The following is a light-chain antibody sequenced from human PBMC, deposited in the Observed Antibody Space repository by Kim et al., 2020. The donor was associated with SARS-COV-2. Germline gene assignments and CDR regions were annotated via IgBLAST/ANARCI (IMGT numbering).Light chain of an antibody. J-gene: IGLJ2*01. Sequence: TLSCTGSSSNIGAGYDVHWYQQLPGTAPKLLIYDNNNRPSGVPDRFSGSKSDTSASLAITGLQAEDEADYYCQSYDSSLSGSRDVIFGGGTQLTVL. CDR1: SSNIGAGYD. V-gene: IGLV1-40*01. CDR3: QSYDSSLSGSRDVI. CDR2: DNN.